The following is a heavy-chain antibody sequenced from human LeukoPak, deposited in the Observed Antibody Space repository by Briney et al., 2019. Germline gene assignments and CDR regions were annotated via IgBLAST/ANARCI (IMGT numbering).Heavy chain of an antibody. J-gene: IGHJ6*03. CDR2: IYHSGST. Sequence: SETLSLTCAVSGYSISSGYYWGWIRQPPGKGLEWIGSIYHSGSTYYNPSLKSRVTISVDTSKNPFSLKLSSVTAADTAVYYCARDDYYGSGSWLRYYYMDVWGKGTTVTVSS. D-gene: IGHD3-10*01. CDR1: GYSISSGYY. V-gene: IGHV4-38-2*02. CDR3: ARDDYYGSGSWLRYYYMDV.